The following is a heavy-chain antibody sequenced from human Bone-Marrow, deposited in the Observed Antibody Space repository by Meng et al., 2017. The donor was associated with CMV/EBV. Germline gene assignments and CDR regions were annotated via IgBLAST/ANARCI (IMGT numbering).Heavy chain of an antibody. CDR3: ARDGRLRFLEWLRDY. D-gene: IGHD3-3*01. Sequence: ASVKGSCKASGHTFRSYGISWVRQAPGQGLEWMGWISAHNGNTNYAQKFQGRVTMTTDTSRSTAYMELRSLTSDDTAVYYGARDGRLRFLEWLRDYWGQGTLVTVSS. CDR2: ISAHNGNT. V-gene: IGHV1-18*01. J-gene: IGHJ4*02. CDR1: GHTFRSYG.